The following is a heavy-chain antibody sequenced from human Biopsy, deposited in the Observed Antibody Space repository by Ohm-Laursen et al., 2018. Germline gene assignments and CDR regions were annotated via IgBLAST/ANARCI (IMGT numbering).Heavy chain of an antibody. CDR2: NIPILGTG. CDR3: ATKLTGYFHH. J-gene: IGHJ1*01. Sequence: SVKVSCKTSGGTFINYAISWVRQAPGQGLEWLGGNIPILGTGNYAQKFQDRVTVAADTSTSTATMELRSLRSDDTAVYYCATKLTGYFHHWGQGTLVIVSS. CDR1: GGTFINYA. D-gene: IGHD3-9*01. V-gene: IGHV1-69*06.